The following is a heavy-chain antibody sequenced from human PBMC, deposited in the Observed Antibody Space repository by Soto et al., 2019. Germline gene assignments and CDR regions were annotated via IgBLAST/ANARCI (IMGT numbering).Heavy chain of an antibody. CDR2: IIPIFGTA. D-gene: IGHD6-6*01. J-gene: IGHJ6*02. CDR1: GGTFSSYA. CDR3: ARDEGSSLSSYYYYGMDV. V-gene: IGHV1-69*06. Sequence: QVQLVQSGAEVKKPGSSVKVSCKASGGTFSSYAISWVRQAPGQGLEWMGGIIPIFGTANYAQKFQGRVTITADKSTSTAYMELSSLRSEDTAVYYCARDEGSSLSSYYYYGMDVWGQGTTVTVSS.